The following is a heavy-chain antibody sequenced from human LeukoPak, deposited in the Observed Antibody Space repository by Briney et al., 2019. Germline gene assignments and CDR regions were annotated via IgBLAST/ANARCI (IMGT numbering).Heavy chain of an antibody. J-gene: IGHJ4*02. CDR2: IFYSGTT. V-gene: IGHV4-59*08. CDR3: ARRYSGYSGAPFYFDF. CDR1: GGSISTYY. D-gene: IGHD5-12*01. Sequence: SETLSLTCTVSGGSISTYYWNWIRQPPGKGLEWVGFIFYSGTTNYNPSLKNRVTMSVDASKNRFSLKLTSVSAADTAVYYCARRYSGYSGAPFYFDFWGQGALVAVSS.